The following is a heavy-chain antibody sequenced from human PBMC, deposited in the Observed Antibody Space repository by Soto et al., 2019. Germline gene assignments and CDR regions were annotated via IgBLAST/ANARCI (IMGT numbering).Heavy chain of an antibody. CDR3: ARSPRGLFRYYFDY. CDR2: IKQDGSEK. J-gene: IGHJ4*02. V-gene: IGHV3-7*01. CDR1: GFTFSSYW. Sequence: GGSLRLSCAASGFTFSSYWMSWVRQAPGKGLEWVANIKQDGSEKYYVDSVKGRFTISRDNAKNSLYLQMNSLRAEDTAVYYCARSPRGLFRYYFDYWGQGTLVTVSS. D-gene: IGHD3-10*01.